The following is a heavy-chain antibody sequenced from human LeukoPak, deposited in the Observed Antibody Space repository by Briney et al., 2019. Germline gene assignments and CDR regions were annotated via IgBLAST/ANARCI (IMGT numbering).Heavy chain of an antibody. CDR3: ARLTWDTTMVRYYFDF. CDR2: IYHSGST. J-gene: IGHJ4*02. CDR1: GGSISSSNW. Sequence: SGTLSLTCAVSGGSISSSNWWSWVRQPPGKGLEWIGEIYHSGSTNYNPSLKSRVTISVDKSKNQFSLKQSSVTAADTAVYYCARLTWDTTMVRYYFDFWGQGTLVTVSS. D-gene: IGHD5-18*01. V-gene: IGHV4-4*02.